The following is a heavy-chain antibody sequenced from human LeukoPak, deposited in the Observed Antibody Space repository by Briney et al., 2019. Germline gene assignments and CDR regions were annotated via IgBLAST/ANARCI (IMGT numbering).Heavy chain of an antibody. CDR2: IKSKIDGGTT. V-gene: IGHV3-15*01. Sequence: KPGGSLRLSCAASGFTFSNAWMTWVRQAPGKGLEWVGRIKSKIDGGTTDYAAPVKGRFTISRDDSKNTLYLQMNSLKTEDTAVCYCTTLNPSGFWGQGTLVTVSS. CDR1: GFTFSNAW. J-gene: IGHJ4*02. CDR3: TTLNPSGF.